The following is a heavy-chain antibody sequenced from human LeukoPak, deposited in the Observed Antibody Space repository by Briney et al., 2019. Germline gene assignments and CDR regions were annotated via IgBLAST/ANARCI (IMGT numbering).Heavy chain of an antibody. J-gene: IGHJ6*03. D-gene: IGHD6-13*01. V-gene: IGHV4-59*12. Sequence: SETLSLTCTVSGGSISSYYWSWIRQPPGKGLEWIGYIYYSGSTNYNPSLKSRVTISVDTSKNQFSLKLSSVTAADTAVYYCARDVSGSSQYNYYYYMDVWGKGTTVTISS. CDR3: ARDVSGSSQYNYYYYMDV. CDR1: GGSISSYY. CDR2: IYYSGST.